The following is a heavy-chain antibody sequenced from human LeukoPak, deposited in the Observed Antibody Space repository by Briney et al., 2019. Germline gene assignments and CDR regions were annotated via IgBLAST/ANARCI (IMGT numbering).Heavy chain of an antibody. CDR1: GFTFSTFR. CDR3: LSGDYRGA. V-gene: IGHV3-15*01. J-gene: IGHJ5*02. CDR2: IRSRADGGTI. D-gene: IGHD4-17*01. Sequence: NPGGSLRLSCAASGFTFSTFRMAWVRQAPGKGLEWLGRIRSRADGGTIDYAPPVKVRFTISRHDSKKTVYLQMNSLKTEDTAVYYCLSGDYRGAWGQGTLVTVSS.